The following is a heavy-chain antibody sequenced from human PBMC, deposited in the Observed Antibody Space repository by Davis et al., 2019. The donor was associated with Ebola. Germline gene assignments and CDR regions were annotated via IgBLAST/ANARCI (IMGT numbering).Heavy chain of an antibody. D-gene: IGHD3-3*01. J-gene: IGHJ4*02. V-gene: IGHV3-7*01. CDR1: GFTFSNYW. Sequence: PGGSLRLSCAASGFTFSNYWMAWVRQAPGKGLEWVANINQGGSQNYYVESVKGRFTISRDNARNSLYLQMNGLRAEDTAIYYCVRDGDHWNFDYWGQGTLVSVSS. CDR3: VRDGDHWNFDY. CDR2: INQGGSQN.